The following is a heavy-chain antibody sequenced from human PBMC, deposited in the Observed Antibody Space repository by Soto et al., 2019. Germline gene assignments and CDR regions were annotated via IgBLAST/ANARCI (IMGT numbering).Heavy chain of an antibody. CDR1: GFTFTSSA. Sequence: QMQLVQSGPEVKKPGTSVKVSCKASGFTFTSSAMQWVRQARGQRLEWIGWIVVGSGNTNYAQKFQERVTITRDMSTSTAYMELSSRRSEDTAVYYCAAVLGTKIEDDYGDYHHHYYYYMDVWGKGTTVTVSS. J-gene: IGHJ6*03. V-gene: IGHV1-58*02. D-gene: IGHD4-17*01. CDR2: IVVGSGNT. CDR3: AAVLGTKIEDDYGDYHHHYYYYMDV.